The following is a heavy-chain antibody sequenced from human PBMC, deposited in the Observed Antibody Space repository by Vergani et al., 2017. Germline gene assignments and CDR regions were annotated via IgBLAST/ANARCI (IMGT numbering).Heavy chain of an antibody. CDR3: ARDHGGLDRLEFVLQ. V-gene: IGHV3-21*03. CDR2: ISSISGYI. J-gene: IGHJ4*02. Sequence: EVQPVESGGSLVKPGGSLRLSCAASGFTFSSYRMNWVRQAPGKGLEWVSTISSISGYIYYADSVKGRFTISRDNAKKSLYLQMNSLRAEDTAVYYCARDHGGLDRLEFVLQWGQGTLVTVSS. D-gene: IGHD1-1*01. CDR1: GFTFSSYR.